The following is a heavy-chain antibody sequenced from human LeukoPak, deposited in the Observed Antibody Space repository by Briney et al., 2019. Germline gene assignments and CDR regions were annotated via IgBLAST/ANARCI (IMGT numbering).Heavy chain of an antibody. V-gene: IGHV4-59*01. CDR2: IYYSGST. Sequence: SATLSLTCTVSGGSISSYYWSWIRQPPGKGLEWIGYIYYSGSTTYNPSLKSRVTISVDTSKNQFSLKLSSVTAADTAVYYCAREERKRTGDWFDPWGQGTSVTVSS. CDR1: GGSISSYY. CDR3: AREERKRTGDWFDP. J-gene: IGHJ5*02.